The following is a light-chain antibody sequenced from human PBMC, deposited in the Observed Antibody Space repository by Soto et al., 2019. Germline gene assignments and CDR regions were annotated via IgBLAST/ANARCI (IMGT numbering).Light chain of an antibody. CDR2: GAS. Sequence: EIVLTQSPGTLSLSPGERATLSCRASQSVNNNYLGWYQQKPGQAPRLLIYGASNRATGIPDRFSGSGSETDFTLTISRLEPEDFALYYCQHYQVGQPIAFGRGTRLEIK. V-gene: IGKV3-20*01. J-gene: IGKJ5*01. CDR3: QHYQVGQPIA. CDR1: QSVNNNY.